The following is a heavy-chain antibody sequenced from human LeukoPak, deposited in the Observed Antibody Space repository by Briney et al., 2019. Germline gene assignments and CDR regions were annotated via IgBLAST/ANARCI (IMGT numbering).Heavy chain of an antibody. J-gene: IGHJ4*02. V-gene: IGHV4-39*07. D-gene: IGHD2-2*01. CDR3: ARARIVVVPAAISPFDY. CDR1: GGSISSSSYY. CDR2: IYYSGST. Sequence: SETLSLTCTVSGGSISSSSYYWGWIRQPPGKGLEWIGSIYYSGSTYYNPSLKSRVTISVDTSKNQFSLKLSSLTAADTAVYYCARARIVVVPAAISPFDYWGQGTLVTVSS.